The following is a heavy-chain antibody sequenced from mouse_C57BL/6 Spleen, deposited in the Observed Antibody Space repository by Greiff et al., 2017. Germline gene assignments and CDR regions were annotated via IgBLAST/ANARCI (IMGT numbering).Heavy chain of an antibody. D-gene: IGHD1-1*01. J-gene: IGHJ2*01. CDR2: IDPSDSYT. Sequence: VQLQQPGAELVKPGASVKLSCKASGYTFTSYWMQWVKQRPGQGLEWIGEIDPSDSYTNYNQKFKGKATLTVDTSSSTAYMQLSSLTSEDSAVYYCARGYGSSYDYAMDYWGQGTTLTVSS. CDR3: ARGYGSSYDYAMDY. CDR1: GYTFTSYW. V-gene: IGHV1-50*01.